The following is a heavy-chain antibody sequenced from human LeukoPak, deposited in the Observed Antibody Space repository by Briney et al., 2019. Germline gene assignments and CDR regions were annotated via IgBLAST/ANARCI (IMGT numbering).Heavy chain of an antibody. CDR1: GYTFTGYY. D-gene: IGHD6-13*01. CDR3: ARALSYSSSWSSDY. CDR2: INTNSGGT. V-gene: IGHV1-2*06. Sequence: ASVKVSFKASGYTFTGYYMHWRRQAPAQGLELMGRINTNSGGTTYSQKFHGRVTMTRDTSISTAYMELSRLRSDDTAVYYCARALSYSSSWSSDYWGQGTLVTVSS. J-gene: IGHJ4*02.